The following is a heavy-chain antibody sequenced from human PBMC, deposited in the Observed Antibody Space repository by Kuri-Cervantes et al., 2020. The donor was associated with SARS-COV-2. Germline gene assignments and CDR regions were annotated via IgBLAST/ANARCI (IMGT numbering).Heavy chain of an antibody. CDR1: GFTFSSYA. D-gene: IGHD2-15*01. CDR2: IKQDGSEK. CDR3: ARERAGYCSGGSCYRGGRFDY. J-gene: IGHJ4*02. V-gene: IGHV3-7*01. Sequence: GGSLRLSCAASGFTFSSYAMSWVRQAPGKGLEWVANIKQDGSEKYYVGSVKGRFTISRDNAKNSLYLQMNSLRAEDTAVYYCARERAGYCSGGSCYRGGRFDYWGQGTLVTVSS.